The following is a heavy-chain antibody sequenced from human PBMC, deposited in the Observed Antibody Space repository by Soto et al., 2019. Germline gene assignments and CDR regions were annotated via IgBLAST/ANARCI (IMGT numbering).Heavy chain of an antibody. CDR2: IYYSGST. D-gene: IGHD6-6*01. V-gene: IGHV4-59*08. Sequence: SETLSLTCTVSGGSISSYYWSWIRQPPGKGLERIGYIYYSGSTNYNPSLKSRVTISVDTSKNQFSLKLSSVTAADTAVYYCASHARYSSSSYYYYYMDVWGKGTTVTVSS. CDR1: GGSISSYY. CDR3: ASHARYSSSSYYYYYMDV. J-gene: IGHJ6*03.